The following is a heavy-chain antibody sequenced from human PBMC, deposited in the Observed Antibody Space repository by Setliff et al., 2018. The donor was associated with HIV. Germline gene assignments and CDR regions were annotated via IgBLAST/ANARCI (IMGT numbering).Heavy chain of an antibody. D-gene: IGHD2-15*01. Sequence: PSETLSLTCTVSGGYLSNHHWLWIRQPPGKGLEWIGRISDSGTADYDPSLKSRLTISLDTSRNQFSLKLTSVTAADTAIYYCVALVPGGGGRGPWGQGTLVTVSS. J-gene: IGHJ5*02. CDR1: GGYLSNHH. V-gene: IGHV4-59*03. CDR2: ISDSGTA. CDR3: VALVPGGGGRGP.